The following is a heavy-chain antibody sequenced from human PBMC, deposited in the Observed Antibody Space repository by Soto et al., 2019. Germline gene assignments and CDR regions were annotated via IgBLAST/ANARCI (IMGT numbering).Heavy chain of an antibody. CDR3: KTDVVGVPSSNGPRDY. CDR2: ISGSGGST. Sequence: GGSLRLSCAASGFTFSSYAMSWVRQAPGKGLEWVSAISGSGGSTYYADSVKGRFTVSRDNAKNTLYLQMNSLRDEDTAVYYCKTDVVGVPSSNGPRDYWGQGTLVTVSS. D-gene: IGHD2-2*01. J-gene: IGHJ4*02. V-gene: IGHV3-23*01. CDR1: GFTFSSYA.